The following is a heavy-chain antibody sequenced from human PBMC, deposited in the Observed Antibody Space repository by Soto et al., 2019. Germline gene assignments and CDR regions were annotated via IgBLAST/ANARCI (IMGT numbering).Heavy chain of an antibody. D-gene: IGHD3-10*01. CDR3: AKEGLVRAFDY. J-gene: IGHJ4*02. CDR2: LTGSGIST. Sequence: EVQLLESGGGLVQPGGSLRLSCAASGFTFSSYAMGWVRQAPGKGLEWVSALTGSGISTSYADSVKGRFTISRDNSKSTLYMQMNSLRAEDTAVYYCAKEGLVRAFDYWGQGTLVTVSS. CDR1: GFTFSSYA. V-gene: IGHV3-23*01.